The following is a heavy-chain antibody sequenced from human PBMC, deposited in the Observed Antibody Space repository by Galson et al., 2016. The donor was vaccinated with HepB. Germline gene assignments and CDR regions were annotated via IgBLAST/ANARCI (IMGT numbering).Heavy chain of an antibody. Sequence: SLRLSCAASEFSFTDYWMTWVRQAPGKGLECLANINLDGGAENYVDSVKGRFTISRDNAKNSVYLQINSLRAEDTALYYCARVGYCSGAGCRGRDWFDPWGQGIPVTVSS. CDR2: INLDGGAE. D-gene: IGHD2-15*01. CDR1: EFSFTDYW. CDR3: ARVGYCSGAGCRGRDWFDP. V-gene: IGHV3-7*01. J-gene: IGHJ5*02.